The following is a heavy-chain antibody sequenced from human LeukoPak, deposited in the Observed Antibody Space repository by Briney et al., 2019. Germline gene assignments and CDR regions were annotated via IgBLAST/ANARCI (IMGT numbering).Heavy chain of an antibody. Sequence: GESLKISCKGSGYSFTSYWIGWVRQMPGKGLEWMGIIYPGDSDTRYSPPIQGQVTISADKSISTAYLQWSSLKASDTAMYYCARHFSYGSYYADYWGQGTLVTVSS. V-gene: IGHV5-51*01. CDR3: ARHFSYGSYYADY. CDR2: IYPGDSDT. D-gene: IGHD1-26*01. CDR1: GYSFTSYW. J-gene: IGHJ4*02.